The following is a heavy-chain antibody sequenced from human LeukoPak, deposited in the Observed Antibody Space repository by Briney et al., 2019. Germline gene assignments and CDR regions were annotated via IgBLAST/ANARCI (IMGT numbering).Heavy chain of an antibody. Sequence: PGGSLRLSCAASGFTFSSYGMHWVRQAPGKGLEWVAAIWYDGSNKYSADSVKGRFTISRDNSKNTLYLQMNSLRAEDTAVYYCARGLTTVKLFDYWGQGTLVTVSS. D-gene: IGHD4-11*01. CDR1: GFTFSSYG. V-gene: IGHV3-33*01. CDR2: IWYDGSNK. J-gene: IGHJ4*02. CDR3: ARGLTTVKLFDY.